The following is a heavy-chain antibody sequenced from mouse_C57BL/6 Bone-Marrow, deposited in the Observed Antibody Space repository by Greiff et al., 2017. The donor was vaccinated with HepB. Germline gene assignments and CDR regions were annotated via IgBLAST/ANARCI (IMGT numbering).Heavy chain of an antibody. D-gene: IGHD2-4*01. CDR3: TRDQDDYDVSFYWYFDV. CDR2: ISSGGDYI. J-gene: IGHJ1*03. Sequence: EVQLQESGEGLVKPGGSLKLSCAASGFTFSSYAMSWVRQTPEKRLEWVAYISSGGDYIYYADTVKGRFTISRDNARNTLYLQMSSLKSEDTAMYYCTRDQDDYDVSFYWYFDVWGTGTTVTVSS. V-gene: IGHV5-9-1*02. CDR1: GFTFSSYA.